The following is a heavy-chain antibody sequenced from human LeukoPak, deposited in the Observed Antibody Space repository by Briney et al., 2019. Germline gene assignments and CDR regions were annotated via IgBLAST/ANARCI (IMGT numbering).Heavy chain of an antibody. D-gene: IGHD3-3*01. CDR1: GFTFSDYY. J-gene: IGHJ4*02. V-gene: IGHV4-59*01. CDR3: ARQGPYYDFWSGPDY. CDR2: IYYSGST. Sequence: GSLRLSCAASGFTFSDYYMSWIRQPPGKGLEWIGYIYYSGSTNYNPSLKSRVTISVDTSKNQFSLKLSSVTAADTAVYYCARQGPYYDFWSGPDYWGQGTLVTVSS.